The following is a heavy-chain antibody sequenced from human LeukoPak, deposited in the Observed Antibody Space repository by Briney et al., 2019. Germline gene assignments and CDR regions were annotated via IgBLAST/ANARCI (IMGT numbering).Heavy chain of an antibody. V-gene: IGHV3-23*01. CDR2: ISGSGGST. CDR1: GFTFSSYA. Sequence: GGSLRLSCAASGFTFSSYAMSWVRQAPGKGLEWVSAISGSGGSTYYADSVKGRFTISRDNSKNTLYLQMNSLRAEDTAVYYCAKDSTYYYDSSGYVLAWGQGTLVTVSS. CDR3: AKDSTYYYDSSGYVLA. D-gene: IGHD3-22*01. J-gene: IGHJ5*02.